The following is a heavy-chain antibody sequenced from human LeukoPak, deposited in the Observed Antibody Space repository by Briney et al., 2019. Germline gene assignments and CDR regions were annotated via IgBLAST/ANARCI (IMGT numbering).Heavy chain of an antibody. V-gene: IGHV1-2*02. Sequence: ASVKVSCKASGYTFADYHIHWVRQAPGQGLEWMGRINPNSGDTNYTQKFQGRVTMARDSSINTVYMELSRLTSDDTAVYYCARDARRDGCNAFDYWGQGKLVTVSS. J-gene: IGHJ4*02. CDR2: INPNSGDT. D-gene: IGHD5-24*01. CDR3: ARDARRDGCNAFDY. CDR1: GYTFADYH.